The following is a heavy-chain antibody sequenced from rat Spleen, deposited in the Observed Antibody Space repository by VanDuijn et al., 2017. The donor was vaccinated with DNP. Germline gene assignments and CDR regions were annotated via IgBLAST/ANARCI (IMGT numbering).Heavy chain of an antibody. D-gene: IGHD1-11*01. V-gene: IGHV5-31*01. Sequence: EVQLMESGGDLVQPGKSLKLSCVASGFTFSYYWLTWVRQVPGKGLEWLASITSNGGATYYLDSVKGRFTISRDNAKNTLYLQMNSLRSEDTATYYCARGGRSYFDYWGQGVMVTVSS. CDR2: ITSNGGAT. CDR1: GFTFSYYW. J-gene: IGHJ2*01. CDR3: ARGGRSYFDY.